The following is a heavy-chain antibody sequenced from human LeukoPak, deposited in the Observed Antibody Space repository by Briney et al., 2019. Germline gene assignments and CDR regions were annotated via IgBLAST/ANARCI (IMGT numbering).Heavy chain of an antibody. Sequence: SETLSLTCTVSGGSISSYYWSWIRQPPGKGLEWIGYIYYSGSTNYNPSLKSRVTISVDTSKNQFSLKLSSVTAADTAVYYCARLVVSQAGTRSPNWLDPWGQGTLVTVSS. CDR1: GGSISSYY. J-gene: IGHJ5*02. CDR3: ARLVVSQAGTRSPNWLDP. V-gene: IGHV4-59*08. D-gene: IGHD6-13*01. CDR2: IYYSGST.